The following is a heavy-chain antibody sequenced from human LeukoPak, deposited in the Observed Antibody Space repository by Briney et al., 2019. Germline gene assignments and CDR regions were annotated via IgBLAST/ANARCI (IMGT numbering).Heavy chain of an antibody. Sequence: SETLSLTCTVSGGSISSSSYYWGWIRQPPGKGLEWIAYIYYSGRTNYNPSLKSRVTISVDTAENQFSLKLSSVTAADTALYFCARQASWLPYFDLWGRGTLVSVSS. CDR2: IYYSGRT. J-gene: IGHJ2*01. V-gene: IGHV4-61*05. CDR1: GGSISSSSYY. CDR3: ARQASWLPYFDL. D-gene: IGHD5-12*01.